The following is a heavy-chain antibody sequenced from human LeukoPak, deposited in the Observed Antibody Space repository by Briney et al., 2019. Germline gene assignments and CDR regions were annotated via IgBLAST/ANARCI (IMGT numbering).Heavy chain of an antibody. CDR3: ARVPPRSSGWYFFDY. CDR2: IYYSGST. V-gene: IGHV4-59*01. J-gene: IGHJ4*02. D-gene: IGHD6-19*01. CDR1: GGSISSYY. Sequence: SETLSLTCTVSGGSISSYYWSWIRQPPGKGLEWIGHIYYSGSTNYNPPLKSRVTISVDTSKNQFSLKLNSVTAADTAVYYCARVPPRSSGWYFFDYWGQGTLVTVSS.